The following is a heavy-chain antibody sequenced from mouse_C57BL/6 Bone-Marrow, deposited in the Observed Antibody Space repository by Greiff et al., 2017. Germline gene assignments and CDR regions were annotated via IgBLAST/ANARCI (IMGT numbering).Heavy chain of an antibody. CDR2: IYPSDSET. J-gene: IGHJ4*01. V-gene: IGHV1-61*01. D-gene: IGHD1-3*01. CDR1: GYTFTSYW. Sequence: QVQLQQPGAELVRPGSSVKLSCKASGYTFTSYWMDWVKQRPGQGLEWIGNIYPSDSETHYNQKFKDKATLTVDKSSSTAYMQLSSLTSEDSVVYYGAREGDNYRAYAMDYWGQGTSVTVSS. CDR3: AREGDNYRAYAMDY.